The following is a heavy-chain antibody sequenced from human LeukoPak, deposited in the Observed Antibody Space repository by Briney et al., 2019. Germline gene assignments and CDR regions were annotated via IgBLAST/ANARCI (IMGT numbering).Heavy chain of an antibody. J-gene: IGHJ4*02. CDR2: ISFTGNT. V-gene: IGHV4-59*08. D-gene: IGHD3-22*01. CDR1: GGSISGYY. CDR3: ARSPPGWYYDNSGQYYFDT. Sequence: PSETLSLTCTVSGGSISGYYWSWIRQSPGKRLEWIAYISFTGNTNYNPSLKSRVTISLDTSKTHFSLTLSSLTAADTAVYYCARSPPGWYYDNSGQYYFDTWGQGALVTVSS.